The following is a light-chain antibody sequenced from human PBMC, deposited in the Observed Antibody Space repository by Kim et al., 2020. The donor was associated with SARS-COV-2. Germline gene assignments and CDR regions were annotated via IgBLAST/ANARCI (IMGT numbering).Light chain of an antibody. CDR1: RGNIATNY. CDR3: QSFDSNTVV. V-gene: IGLV6-57*03. CDR2: EDY. J-gene: IGLJ2*01. Sequence: GKTVTLSCARSRGNIATNYVQWYQQRPGSAPTTVIFEDYRRPSGVPDRFSGSVDSSSSSASLTISGLRPEDEADYYCQSFDSNTVVFGGGTQLTVL.